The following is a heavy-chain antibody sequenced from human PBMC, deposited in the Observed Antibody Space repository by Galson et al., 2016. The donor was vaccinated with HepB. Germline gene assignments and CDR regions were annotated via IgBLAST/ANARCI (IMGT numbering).Heavy chain of an antibody. CDR1: GFTFGRYW. CDR2: ISGDGNTR. V-gene: IGHV3-74*01. Sequence: SLRLSCAVSGFTFGRYWMHWVRQAPGKGLVWVSRISGDGNTRHYADSVKGRFSISRDNARNTLYLQINSLRAEDTAVYFCATSVTFFVGSGDMDVWGQGTTVTVSS. D-gene: IGHD3-3*01. J-gene: IGHJ6*02. CDR3: ATSVTFFVGSGDMDV.